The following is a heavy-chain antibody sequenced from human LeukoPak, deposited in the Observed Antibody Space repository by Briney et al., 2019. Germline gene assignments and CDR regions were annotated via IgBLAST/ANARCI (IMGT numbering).Heavy chain of an antibody. CDR3: ARDLEGYHYGSGNYPQ. J-gene: IGHJ4*02. V-gene: IGHV1-2*02. CDR2: INPNSGGT. D-gene: IGHD3-10*01. Sequence: ASMKVSCKSSGYTFTGYYIHWLRQAPGQGLEWMGFINPNSGGTNYAQKFQGRVTMTRDTSISTAYMELSSLTSDDTAVYYCARDLEGYHYGSGNYPQWGQGTLITVSS. CDR1: GYTFTGYY.